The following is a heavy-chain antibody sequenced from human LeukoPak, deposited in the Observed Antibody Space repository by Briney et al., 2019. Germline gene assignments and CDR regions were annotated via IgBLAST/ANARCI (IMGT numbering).Heavy chain of an antibody. CDR3: ARDISRDPLGDY. CDR1: GYTFTSYY. Sequence: ASVKVSCKASGYTFTSYYMHWVRQAPGQGLEWTGIINPSGGSTSHAQKFQGRVTMTRDTSTSTVYMELSSLRSEDTAVYYCARDISRDPLGDYWGQGTLVTASS. CDR2: INPSGGST. J-gene: IGHJ4*02. V-gene: IGHV1-46*01. D-gene: IGHD3-16*02.